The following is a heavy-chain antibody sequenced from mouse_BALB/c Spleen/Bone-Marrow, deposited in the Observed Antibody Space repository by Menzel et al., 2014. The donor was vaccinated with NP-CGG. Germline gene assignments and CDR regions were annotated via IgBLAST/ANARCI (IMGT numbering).Heavy chain of an antibody. CDR3: ARSGNFFDY. Sequence: EVQLVESGPGLVEPSQSLSLTCTVTGYSITSGFAWNWIRQFPGNNLEWMGYISSSGRTSYHPSLKGRISITRDTSKNQFFLQLNSVTTEDTATYYCARSGNFFDYWGQGTTLTVSS. CDR1: GYSITSGFA. D-gene: IGHD1-3*01. J-gene: IGHJ2*01. V-gene: IGHV3-2*02. CDR2: ISSSGRT.